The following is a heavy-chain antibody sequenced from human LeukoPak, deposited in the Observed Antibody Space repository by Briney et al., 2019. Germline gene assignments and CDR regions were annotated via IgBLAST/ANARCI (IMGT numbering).Heavy chain of an antibody. J-gene: IGHJ5*02. D-gene: IGHD6-13*01. CDR2: IYSGGST. CDR1: GFTVSSNY. CDR3: ARQTQQLTWFDP. V-gene: IGHV3-53*01. Sequence: GGSLRLSCAASGFTVSSNYMSWVRQAPGKGLEWVSVIYSGGSTYYADSVKGRFTISRDSSKNTLYLQMNSLRAEDTAVYYCARQTQQLTWFDPWGQGTLVTVSS.